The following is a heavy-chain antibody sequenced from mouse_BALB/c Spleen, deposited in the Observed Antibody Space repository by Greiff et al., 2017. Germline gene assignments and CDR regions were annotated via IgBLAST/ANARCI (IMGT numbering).Heavy chain of an antibody. CDR1: GFTFSSYG. Sequence: EVQVVESGGDLVKPGGSLKLSCAASGFTFSSYGMSWVRQTPDKRLEWVATISSGGSYTYYPDSVKGRFTISRDNAKNTLYLQMSSLKSEDTAMYYCARVLLRYGYFDVWGAGTTVTVSS. D-gene: IGHD1-1*01. CDR3: ARVLLRYGYFDV. CDR2: ISSGGSYT. J-gene: IGHJ1*01. V-gene: IGHV5-6*01.